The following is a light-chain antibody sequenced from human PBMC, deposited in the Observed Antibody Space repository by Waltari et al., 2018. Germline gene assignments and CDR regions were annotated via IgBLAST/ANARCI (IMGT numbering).Light chain of an antibody. CDR1: GSNIGAGFD. CDR2: GST. V-gene: IGLV1-40*01. CDR3: QSYDTSRRVV. Sequence: QSVLTQAPSMSGAPGQRVTISCTGSGSNIGAGFDVHWYQQLPRAAPKLRILGSTGGPIGVLDHFFGATSGTSASLVISGLQREDEAVYYCQSYDTSRRVVCGGGTKLTVL. J-gene: IGLJ3*02.